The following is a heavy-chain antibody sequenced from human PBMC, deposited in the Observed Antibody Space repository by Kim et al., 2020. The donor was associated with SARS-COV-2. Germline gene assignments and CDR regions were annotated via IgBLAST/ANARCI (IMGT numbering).Heavy chain of an antibody. CDR1: GFTFSSYA. Sequence: GGSLRLSCAASGFTFSSYAMNWVRQAPGKGLEWVSGIGGDGRTYYADAAESRLIISSDNTTNTLYLQMNSLRSAETATYYCAKELWGFSSNDYWCHGT. J-gene: IGHJ4*01. V-gene: IGHV3-23*01. CDR2: IGGDGRT. D-gene: IGHD2-21*01. CDR3: AKELWGFSSNDY.